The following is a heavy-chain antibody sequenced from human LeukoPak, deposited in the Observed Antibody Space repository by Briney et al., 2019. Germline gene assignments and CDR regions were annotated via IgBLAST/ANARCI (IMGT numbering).Heavy chain of an antibody. CDR1: GGSFSGYY. J-gene: IGHJ6*02. Sequence: SETLSLTCAVYGGSFSGYYGSWIRQPPGKGLEWIGEINHSGSTNYNPSLKSRVTISVDTSKNQFSLKLSSVTAADTAVYYCARVRCSSTSCYFGYYGMDVWGQGTTVTVSS. V-gene: IGHV4-34*01. CDR3: ARVRCSSTSCYFGYYGMDV. D-gene: IGHD2-2*01. CDR2: INHSGST.